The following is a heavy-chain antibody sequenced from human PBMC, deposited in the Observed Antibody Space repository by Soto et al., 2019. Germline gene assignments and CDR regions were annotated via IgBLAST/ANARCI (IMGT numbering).Heavy chain of an antibody. D-gene: IGHD6-13*01. Sequence: QVQLVESGGGVVQPGMSLRLSCAASGFSFSSYAMHWVRQPPGKGLEWVAVISYHGSNQYYADSVKGRFTIARDNSKNTLYLHMNSLRAEDAAVYYCASYRKYSSSWDGGDFYYWGQGTQVTVSS. CDR2: ISYHGSNQ. CDR1: GFSFSSYA. CDR3: ASYRKYSSSWDGGDFYY. V-gene: IGHV3-30*14. J-gene: IGHJ4*02.